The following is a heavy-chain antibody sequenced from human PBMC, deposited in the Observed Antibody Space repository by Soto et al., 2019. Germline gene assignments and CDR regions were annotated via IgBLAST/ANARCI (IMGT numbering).Heavy chain of an antibody. V-gene: IGHV4-34*01. CDR3: ASRGPSTYDY. J-gene: IGHJ4*02. CDR1: GGSFSGYY. CDR2: INHSGST. Sequence: QVQLQQWGAGLFKPSETLSLTCAVYGGSFSGYYWSWIRQPPGKGLEWIGEINHSGSTNYNPSLKSRVTTSVDTSKNQSSLKLSSVTAADTAVYYCASRGPSTYDYWGQGTLVTVSS.